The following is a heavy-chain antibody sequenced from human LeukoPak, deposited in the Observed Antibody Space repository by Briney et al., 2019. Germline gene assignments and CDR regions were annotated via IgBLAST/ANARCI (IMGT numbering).Heavy chain of an antibody. CDR1: GXIFTSYW. Sequence: GESLKISCKGSGXIFTSYWISWVRQMPGEGLEWMGRIDPIDSYTNYSPSFQGHVTFSVDKSISTAYLQWSSLKASDTAMYYCARQTTVTTQSDYWGQGSLVTVSS. D-gene: IGHD4-17*01. J-gene: IGHJ4*02. CDR2: IDPIDSYT. V-gene: IGHV5-10-1*01. CDR3: ARQTTVTTQSDY.